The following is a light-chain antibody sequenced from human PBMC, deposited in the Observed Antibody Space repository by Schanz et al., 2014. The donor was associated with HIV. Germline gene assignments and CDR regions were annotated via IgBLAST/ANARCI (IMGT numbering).Light chain of an antibody. Sequence: QSVLTQPPSASGTPGQRVTISCAGSSSNIGSNTVNWYQQLPGMAPKLLIYSNNQRPSGVPDRFSGSKSGTSASLAISGLQSEDEADYYCSSYTSSSTVVFGGGTKITVL. V-gene: IGLV1-44*01. CDR2: SNN. CDR1: SSNIGSNT. CDR3: SSYTSSSTVV. J-gene: IGLJ2*01.